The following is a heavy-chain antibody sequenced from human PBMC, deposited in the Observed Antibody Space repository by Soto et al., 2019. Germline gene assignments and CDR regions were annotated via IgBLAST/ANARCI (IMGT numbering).Heavy chain of an antibody. CDR2: INAGNGNT. Sequence: ASVKVSCKASGYTFTTYAMHWVRQAPGQRLEWMGWINAGNGNTKYSQKFQGRVTITRDTSASTAYMELSSLRSEDTAVYYCARGITLPTPLDYWGQGTLVTVSS. D-gene: IGHD1-20*01. CDR3: ARGITLPTPLDY. CDR1: GYTFTTYA. J-gene: IGHJ4*02. V-gene: IGHV1-3*01.